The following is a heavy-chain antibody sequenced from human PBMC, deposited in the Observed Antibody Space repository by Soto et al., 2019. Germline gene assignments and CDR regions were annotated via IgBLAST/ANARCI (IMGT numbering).Heavy chain of an antibody. V-gene: IGHV4-4*02. J-gene: IGHJ6*02. CDR2: IYHSGST. CDR3: ARDKTELRYFDWLLYGMDV. CDR1: GGSISSSNW. D-gene: IGHD3-9*01. Sequence: SETLSLTCAVSGGSISSSNWWSWVRQPPGKGLEWIGEIYHSGSTNYNPSLKSRVTISVDKSKNQFSLKLSSVTAADTAVYYCARDKTELRYFDWLLYGMDVWGQGTTVTVSS.